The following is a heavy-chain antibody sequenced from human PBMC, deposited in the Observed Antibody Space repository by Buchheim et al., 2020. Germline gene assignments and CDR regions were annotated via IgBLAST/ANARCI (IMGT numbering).Heavy chain of an antibody. CDR3: AREADDSSGYYYEAPIDY. CDR2: IYTSGST. J-gene: IGHJ4*02. V-gene: IGHV4-61*02. Sequence: QVQLQESGPGLVKPSQTLSLTCTVSGGSISSGSYYWSWIRQPAGKGLEWIGRIYTSGSTNYNPSLKSRVTISVDTSKNQFSLKLSSVTAADTAVYYCAREADDSSGYYYEAPIDYWGQGTL. D-gene: IGHD3-22*01. CDR1: GGSISSGSYY.